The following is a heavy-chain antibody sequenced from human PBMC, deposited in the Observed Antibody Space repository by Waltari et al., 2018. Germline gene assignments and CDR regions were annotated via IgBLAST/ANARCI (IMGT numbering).Heavy chain of an antibody. J-gene: IGHJ5*02. Sequence: EVQLVESGGGFAQHGGSRTLSCVASALGSNYGLFWARQAPGKGLEWISYIDFTGDSTSYADSVKGRFTISRDNAKNSLYLQVNSLRAEDTAFYYCALGRYCNSFNCYTGIYSGTWGQGTLVTVSS. D-gene: IGHD2-2*01. V-gene: IGHV3-48*03. CDR2: IDFTGDST. CDR1: ALGSNYG. CDR3: ALGRYCNSFNCYTGIYSGT.